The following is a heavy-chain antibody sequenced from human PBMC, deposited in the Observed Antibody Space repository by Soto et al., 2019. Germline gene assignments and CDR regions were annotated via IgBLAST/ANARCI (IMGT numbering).Heavy chain of an antibody. J-gene: IGHJ4*02. CDR2: ISGSGGST. D-gene: IGHD4-17*01. CDR1: GFTFSSYA. CDR3: AKEEETTVNGHGAYYFDY. Sequence: GGSLSLSCAASGFTFSSYAMSWVRQAPGKGLEWVSAISGSGGSTYYADSVKGRFTISRDNSKNTLYLQMNSLRAEDTAVYYCAKEEETTVNGHGAYYFDYWGQGTLVTVSS. V-gene: IGHV3-23*01.